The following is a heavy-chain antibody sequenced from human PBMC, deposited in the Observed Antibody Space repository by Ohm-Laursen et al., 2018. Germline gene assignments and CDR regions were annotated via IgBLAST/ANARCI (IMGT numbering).Heavy chain of an antibody. J-gene: IGHJ6*02. CDR3: ARDARITMTSRYYYGMDV. Sequence: GTLSLTCTVSGGSIGSYYWSWIRQPPGKGLEWIGEINHSGSTNYNPSLKSRVTISVDTSKNQFSLKLSSVTAADTAVYYCARDARITMTSRYYYGMDVWGQGTTVTVSS. CDR2: INHSGST. CDR1: GGSIGSYY. D-gene: IGHD3-22*01. V-gene: IGHV4-34*01.